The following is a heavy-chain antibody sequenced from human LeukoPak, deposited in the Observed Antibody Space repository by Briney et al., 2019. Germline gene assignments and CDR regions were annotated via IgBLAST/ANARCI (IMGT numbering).Heavy chain of an antibody. Sequence: SETLSLTCTVSGGSISGYYWSWIRQSPGKGLEWIGYIYYTGSTNYNPSLKSRITISLDTSKNQFSLELSSVTAADTAVYYCARRGLATTKDYFYYMDVWGKGTTVTISS. CDR2: IYYTGST. CDR3: ARRGLATTKDYFYYMDV. D-gene: IGHD5-24*01. CDR1: GGSISGYY. J-gene: IGHJ6*03. V-gene: IGHV4-59*01.